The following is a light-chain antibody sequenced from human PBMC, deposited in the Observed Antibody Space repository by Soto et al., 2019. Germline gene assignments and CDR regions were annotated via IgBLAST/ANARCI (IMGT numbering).Light chain of an antibody. CDR1: QFICSRY. CDR3: QQYDSSPWT. Sequence: ENVLTQSPGTLSLTPGERVTLSCRASQFICSRYFAWYQQKPGQAPRLLIYGASSRASGVPDRFSGSGSGTDFTFTISRLEPEDFAVYYCQQYDSSPWTFGLGTTVEI. J-gene: IGKJ1*01. V-gene: IGKV3-20*01. CDR2: GAS.